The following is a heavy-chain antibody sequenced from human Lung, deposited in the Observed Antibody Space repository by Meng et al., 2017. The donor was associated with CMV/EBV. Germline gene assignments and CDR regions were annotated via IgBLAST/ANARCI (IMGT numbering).Heavy chain of an antibody. V-gene: IGHV3-21*01. J-gene: IGHJ6*02. CDR1: GFSFNKYS. D-gene: IGHD5-24*01. CDR3: ARDDDLQYGIDV. Sequence: GGSXRLXCAASGFSFNKYSFHWVRHAPGQGLEWVSFISSGSRSSATSSNFMEYGESVNGRFTIARDNAKTSMYIEMYSLRDEDTAVYDWARDDDLQYGIDVXGRAXTVTVSS. CDR2: ISSGSRSSATSSNFM.